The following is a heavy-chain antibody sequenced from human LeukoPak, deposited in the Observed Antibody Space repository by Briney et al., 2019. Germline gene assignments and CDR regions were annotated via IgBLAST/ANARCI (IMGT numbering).Heavy chain of an antibody. CDR2: IYYSGST. V-gene: IGHV4-31*03. J-gene: IGHJ5*02. CDR1: GGSISSGGYY. D-gene: IGHD2-15*01. Sequence: SQTLSLTCTVSGGSISSGGYYWSWIRQNPGKGLEWIGYIYYSGSTYYNPSLKSRVTISVDTSKNQFSLKLSSVTAADTAVYYCARAESGAPRRFDPWGREPWSPSPQ. CDR3: ARAESGAPRRFDP.